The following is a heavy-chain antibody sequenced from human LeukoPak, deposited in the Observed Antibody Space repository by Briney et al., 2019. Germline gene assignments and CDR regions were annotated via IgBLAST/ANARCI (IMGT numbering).Heavy chain of an antibody. CDR3: ARVSGGSFPFDY. V-gene: IGHV3-23*01. D-gene: IGHD2-15*01. CDR1: GFTFSSYA. Sequence: GGSLRLSCAASGFTFSSYAMSWVRQAPGKGLEWVSTISGSGGSTYYADSVKGRFTISRDNSKNTLYLQMNSLRAEDTAVYYCARVSGGSFPFDYWGQGTLVTVSS. J-gene: IGHJ4*02. CDR2: ISGSGGST.